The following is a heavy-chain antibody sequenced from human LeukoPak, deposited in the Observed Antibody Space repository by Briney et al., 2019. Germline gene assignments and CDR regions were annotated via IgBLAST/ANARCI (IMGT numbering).Heavy chain of an antibody. CDR3: ARGVGFDSSGYYYLVY. CDR2: INPSGGST. Sequence: ASVKVSCKASGYTFTSYYMHWVRQAPGQGLEWMGIINPSGGSTSYAQKFQGRVTMTRDMSTSTVYMELSSLRSEDTAVYYCARGVGFDSSGYYYLVYWGQGTLVTVSS. J-gene: IGHJ4*02. V-gene: IGHV1-46*01. D-gene: IGHD3-22*01. CDR1: GYTFTSYY.